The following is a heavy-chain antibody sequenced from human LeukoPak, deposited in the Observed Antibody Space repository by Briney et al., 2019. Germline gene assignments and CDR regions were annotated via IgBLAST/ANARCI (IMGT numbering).Heavy chain of an antibody. J-gene: IGHJ2*01. V-gene: IGHV1-69*04. CDR3: AGPLKSIAARYFDL. CDR2: IIPILGII. D-gene: IGHD6-6*01. CDR1: GGTFSSYA. Sequence: ASVKVSCKASGGTFSSYAFSWVRQAPGQGLEWMGRIIPILGIINYAQKFQGRVTITADKSTSTAYMELSSLRSEDTAVYYCAGPLKSIAARYFDLWGRGTLVTVSS.